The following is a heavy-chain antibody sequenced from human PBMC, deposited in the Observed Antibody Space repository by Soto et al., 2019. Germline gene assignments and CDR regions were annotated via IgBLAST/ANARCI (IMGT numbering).Heavy chain of an antibody. CDR3: ATVSRRPGLFDP. J-gene: IGHJ5*02. V-gene: IGHV1-24*01. CDR2: FDPEDGET. CDR1: GYTLTELS. Sequence: SVKVSCKVSGYTLTELSMHWVRQAPGKGLEWMGGFDPEDGETIYAQKFQGRVTMTEDTSTDTAYMELSSLRSEDTAVYYCATVSRRPGLFDPWGQGTLVTVSS. D-gene: IGHD2-2*01.